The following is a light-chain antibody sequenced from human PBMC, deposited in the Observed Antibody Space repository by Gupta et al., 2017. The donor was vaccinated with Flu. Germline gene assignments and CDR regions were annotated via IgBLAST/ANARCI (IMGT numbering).Light chain of an antibody. CDR1: QSVRTY. V-gene: IGKV1-39*01. CDR3: QQSDSSLDS. J-gene: IGKJ2*03. Sequence: DIQMTQSPSSLSASVGDRVTIACRASQSVRTYLNWYQQRPGKAPKLLIYGASSLETGVPSRFSGSGSGTDFTLTISSLQPEDFATYYCQQSDSSLDSFGQGTKLEIK. CDR2: GAS.